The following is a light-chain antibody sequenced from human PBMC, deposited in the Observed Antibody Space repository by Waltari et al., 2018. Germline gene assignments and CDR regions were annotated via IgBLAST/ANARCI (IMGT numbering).Light chain of an antibody. Sequence: QSALTQPASVSGSPGQSVTISCTGASSDIGRYDIVSWYQKHPGNAPKTIICDVSKRPSGVSDRFSGSRSGETASLTISGLQFEDEADYYCCSYAGNYIWVFGGGTRLTVL. CDR3: CSYAGNYIWV. V-gene: IGLV2-23*02. CDR1: SSDIGRYDI. CDR2: DVS. J-gene: IGLJ3*02.